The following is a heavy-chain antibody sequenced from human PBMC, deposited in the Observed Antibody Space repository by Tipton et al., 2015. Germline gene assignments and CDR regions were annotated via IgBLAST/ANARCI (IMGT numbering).Heavy chain of an antibody. V-gene: IGHV4-59*08. CDR1: DGSISDYY. Sequence: TLSLTCTVSDGSISDYYWNWIRQSPGKGLEWIGYISFSDTTHYNPSLKSRVTISVDTSKNQFSLKLSSVTAADTAVYYCARQSGESSGWPSAFDIWGQGALVTVSS. D-gene: IGHD6-19*01. CDR3: ARQSGESSGWPSAFDI. CDR2: ISFSDTT. J-gene: IGHJ4*02.